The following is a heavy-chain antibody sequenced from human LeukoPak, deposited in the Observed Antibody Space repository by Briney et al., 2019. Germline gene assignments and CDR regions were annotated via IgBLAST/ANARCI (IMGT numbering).Heavy chain of an antibody. CDR2: IYHSGST. V-gene: IGHV4-38-2*02. Sequence: SETLSLTCAVSGYSISSGYYWGWIRQPPGKGLEWIGSIYHSGSTYYNPSLKSRVTISVDTSRNQFSLKLSSVTAADTAVYYCARDFHPWGQGTLVTVSS. J-gene: IGHJ5*02. CDR1: GYSISSGYY. CDR3: ARDFHP.